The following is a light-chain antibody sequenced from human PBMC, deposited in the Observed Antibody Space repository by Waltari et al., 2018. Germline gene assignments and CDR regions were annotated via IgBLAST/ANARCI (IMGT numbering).Light chain of an antibody. CDR2: GAS. CDR3: QQYGGSPAYT. J-gene: IGKJ2*01. Sequence: EIVLTQSPGSLSLSPGESATLSCRASQSVTSSYLAWYQQKPGPAPRLLIYGASSRATGIPDRFSGSGSGTDFTLTISRLEPEDCAVYYCQQYGGSPAYTFGQGTKLEIK. CDR1: QSVTSSY. V-gene: IGKV3-20*01.